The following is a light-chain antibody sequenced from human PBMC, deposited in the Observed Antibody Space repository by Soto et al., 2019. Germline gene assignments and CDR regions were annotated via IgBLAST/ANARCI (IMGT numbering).Light chain of an antibody. CDR1: QGLVFRDGSTY. CDR2: EVS. V-gene: IGKV2-30*01. Sequence: DVVMTQSPLLLPVTLGQPASISCTSGQGLVFRDGSTYLSRYQHRPGQSPRRLIYEVSKRDSGVPDRFSGSGSGTDFTLRISSVEAEDVAVYYCMQTTHWPPYTFGQGTKLEIK. CDR3: MQTTHWPPYT. J-gene: IGKJ2*01.